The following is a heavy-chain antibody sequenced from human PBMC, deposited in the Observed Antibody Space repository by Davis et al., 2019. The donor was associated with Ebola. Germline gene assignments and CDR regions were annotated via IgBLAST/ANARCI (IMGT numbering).Heavy chain of an antibody. V-gene: IGHV4-39*02. CDR3: ARDWPGHWTYGMDV. Sequence: MPSETLSLTCTVSGGSISSSIYYCGWIRQPPGKGLEWIGTIYYSGSTYYSPSLKSRVTISVDTSKNQFSLKLSSVTAADTAVYYCARDWPGHWTYGMDVWGQGTTVTVSS. D-gene: IGHD1-1*01. CDR1: GGSISSSIYY. CDR2: IYYSGST. J-gene: IGHJ6*02.